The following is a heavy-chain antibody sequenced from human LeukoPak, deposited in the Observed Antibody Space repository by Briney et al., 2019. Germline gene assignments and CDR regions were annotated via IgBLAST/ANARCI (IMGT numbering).Heavy chain of an antibody. CDR2: IKQDGSEK. V-gene: IGHV3-7*01. CDR3: ARDFGGGGDCYDY. Sequence: ETLSLTCAVYGGSFSGYYWSWIRQAPGKGLEWVANIKQDGSEKYYVDSVKGRFTISRDNAKNSLYLQMNSLRAEDTAVYYCARDFGGGGDCYDYWGQGTLVTVSS. CDR1: GGSFSGYY. J-gene: IGHJ4*02. D-gene: IGHD2-21*01.